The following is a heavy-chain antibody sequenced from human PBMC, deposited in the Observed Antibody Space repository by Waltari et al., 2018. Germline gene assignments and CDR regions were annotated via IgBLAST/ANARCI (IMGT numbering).Heavy chain of an antibody. D-gene: IGHD7-27*01. CDR2: ISHSGVT. Sequence: QVQLHQWGAGLLKPSETLSLTCAVSGGPFTDYSWSWIRQPPGKGLEGIGEISHSGVTHYNPSRRSRVTMSVDTIKKQFSLMLTSVTAADTAVYFCARTWGNSPPLGWFDPWGRGTRVTISS. CDR3: ARTWGNSPPLGWFDP. J-gene: IGHJ5*01. V-gene: IGHV4-34*01. CDR1: GGPFTDYS.